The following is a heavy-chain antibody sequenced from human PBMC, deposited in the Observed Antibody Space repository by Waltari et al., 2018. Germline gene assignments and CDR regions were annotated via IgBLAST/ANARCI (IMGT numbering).Heavy chain of an antibody. V-gene: IGHV4-39*07. CDR1: GGSISSSSYY. CDR2: IYYSGST. D-gene: IGHD4-17*01. CDR3: ARDTDGDYGH. J-gene: IGHJ4*02. Sequence: QLQLQESGPGLVKPSETLSLTCTVSGGSISSSSYYWGWIRQPPGKGLEWIGSIYYSGSTYYNPSLKSRVTISVDTAKNQFSLKLSSVTAADTAVYYCARDTDGDYGHWGQGTLVTVSS.